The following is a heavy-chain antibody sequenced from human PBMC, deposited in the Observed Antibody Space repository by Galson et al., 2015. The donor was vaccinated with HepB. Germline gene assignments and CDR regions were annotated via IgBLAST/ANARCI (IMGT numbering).Heavy chain of an antibody. V-gene: IGHV3-33*01. Sequence: SLRLSCAASGFTFSDYGMHWVRQAPGKGLEWLAVIWYDGSNKYYADSLKGRLTISRDNSKNTLYLQMSSLRAEDTAVYYCAREGMTAVTNFDYWGQGTLVTVSS. CDR3: AREGMTAVTNFDY. CDR1: GFTFSDYG. D-gene: IGHD4-17*01. J-gene: IGHJ4*02. CDR2: IWYDGSNK.